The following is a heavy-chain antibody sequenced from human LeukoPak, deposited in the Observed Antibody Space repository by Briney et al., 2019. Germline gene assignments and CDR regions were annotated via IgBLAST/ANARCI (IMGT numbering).Heavy chain of an antibody. V-gene: IGHV1-18*04. Sequence: ASVKVSCKASGYTFTSYYMHWVRQAPGQGLEWMGWISPYNGKTNYAQKLQGRVILTTDTSTTTTYMELRSLRFDDTAIYYCARSHSGSLRAPFDYWGQGTLVTVSS. CDR1: GYTFTSYY. CDR3: ARSHSGSLRAPFDY. CDR2: ISPYNGKT. J-gene: IGHJ4*02. D-gene: IGHD5-12*01.